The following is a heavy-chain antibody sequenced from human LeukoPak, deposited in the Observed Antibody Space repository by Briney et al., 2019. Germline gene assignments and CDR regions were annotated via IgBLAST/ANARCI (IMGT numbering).Heavy chain of an antibody. Sequence: PGRSLRLSCAASGFTFSSYGMHWVRQAPGKGLEWVAVISYDGSNKYYADSVKGRFTISRDNSKNTLYLQMNSLRADDTAVYFCARDQVWFGSRIDSWGQGTLVTVSS. V-gene: IGHV3-30*03. CDR3: ARDQVWFGSRIDS. J-gene: IGHJ4*02. CDR2: ISYDGSNK. D-gene: IGHD3-10*01. CDR1: GFTFSSYG.